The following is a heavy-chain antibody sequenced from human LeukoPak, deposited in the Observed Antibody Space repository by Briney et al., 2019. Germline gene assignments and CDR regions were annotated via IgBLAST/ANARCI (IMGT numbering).Heavy chain of an antibody. J-gene: IGHJ4*02. CDR1: GYTFTNYD. Sequence: ASVKVSCKASGYTFTNYDINWVRQAPGQGLEWLGWMNPNSGNTGYAQKFQGRITMTRNTSIRTAYMELSSLSSEDTAVYYCARGEMITFGGVTAQKDFDYWGQGTLVTVSS. V-gene: IGHV1-8*01. D-gene: IGHD3-16*01. CDR2: MNPNSGNT. CDR3: ARGEMITFGGVTAQKDFDY.